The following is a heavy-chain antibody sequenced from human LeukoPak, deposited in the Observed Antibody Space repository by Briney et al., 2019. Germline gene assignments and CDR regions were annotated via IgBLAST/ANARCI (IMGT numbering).Heavy chain of an antibody. CDR2: ISGSGGDT. D-gene: IGHD6-19*01. CDR3: AKTTAGYSSGRYPGWPIEY. V-gene: IGHV3-23*01. Sequence: GGSLRLSCAASGFTFRSYAIYWVRQAPGKGLEWVSGISGSGGDTYFADSVKGRFTISRDNSKNTVFLQMDSLRAEDTAAYYCAKTTAGYSSGRYPGWPIEYWGQGTLVTVSS. J-gene: IGHJ4*02. CDR1: GFTFRSYA.